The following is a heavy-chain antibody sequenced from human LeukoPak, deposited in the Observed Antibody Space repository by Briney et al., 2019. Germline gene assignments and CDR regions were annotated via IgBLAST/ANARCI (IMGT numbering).Heavy chain of an antibody. D-gene: IGHD6-19*01. J-gene: IGHJ5*02. V-gene: IGHV3-23*01. CDR3: AKCSTSAYTTGWCNWIDP. CDR1: GFTFTSDA. Sequence: GGSLRLSCVASGFTFTSDAMNWVRQAPGKGLEWVSSTVSRGTTQYADSVKGRFTVSRDTSKNTLYLQMNSPRADDTAVYYCAKCSTSAYTTGWCNWIDPWGQGTLVTVSS. CDR2: TVSRGTT.